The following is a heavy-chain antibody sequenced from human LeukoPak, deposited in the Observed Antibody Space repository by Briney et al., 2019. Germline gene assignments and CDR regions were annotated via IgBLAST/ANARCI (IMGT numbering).Heavy chain of an antibody. CDR3: ARGRGITMIGASTRYFQH. CDR2: INHSGST. CDR1: GGSFSGYY. J-gene: IGHJ1*01. V-gene: IGHV4-34*01. Sequence: PSETLSLTCAVYGGSFSGYYWSWIRQPPGKGLEWIGEINHSGSTNYNPSLTSRGNISVDTSKRQFSLKLSSVTAADTAVYYCARGRGITMIGASTRYFQHWGQGTLITVSS. D-gene: IGHD3-22*01.